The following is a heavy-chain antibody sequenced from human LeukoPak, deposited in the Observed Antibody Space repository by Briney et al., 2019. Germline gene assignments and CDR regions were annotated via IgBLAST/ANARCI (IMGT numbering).Heavy chain of an antibody. J-gene: IGHJ5*02. CDR3: TKNDVGDYGT. D-gene: IGHD4-17*01. CDR2: VFHTGTA. Sequence: KSSEPLSLTCSVSGASISRTTYYWGWIRQPPGKGLEWIGSVFHTGTAYYNPSLRSRVALSVDTSKNQFSLKMSSVTAADTAVYYCTKNDVGDYGTWGQGTLVAVSS. V-gene: IGHV4-39*01. CDR1: GASISRTTYY.